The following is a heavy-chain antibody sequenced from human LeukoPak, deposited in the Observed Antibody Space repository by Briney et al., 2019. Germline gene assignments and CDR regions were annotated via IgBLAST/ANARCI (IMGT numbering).Heavy chain of an antibody. V-gene: IGHV4-31*03. CDR1: GGSISSGGYY. Sequence: SETLSLTCTVSGGSISSGGYYWSWIRQHPGKGLEWTGYIYYSGSTYYNPSLKSRVTISVDTSKNQFSLKLSSVTAADTAVYYCARAHNWNYYPWGQGTLVTVSS. D-gene: IGHD1-7*01. CDR3: ARAHNWNYYP. J-gene: IGHJ5*02. CDR2: IYYSGST.